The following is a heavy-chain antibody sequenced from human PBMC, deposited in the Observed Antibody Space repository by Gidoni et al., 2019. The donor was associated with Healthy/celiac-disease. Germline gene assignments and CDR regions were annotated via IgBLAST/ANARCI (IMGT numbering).Heavy chain of an antibody. J-gene: IGHJ3*02. CDR1: GYPFTSYA. V-gene: IGHV1-3*01. CDR3: ARESTVTDAFDI. CDR2: INAGNGNT. Sequence: QVHLVQSGAEVKKPGASVKVSCQASGYPFTSYAMHWVRQAPGQRLEWMGWINAGNGNTKYSQKFQGRVTITRDTSASTAYMELSSLRSEDTAVYYCARESTVTDAFDIWGQGTMVTVSS. D-gene: IGHD4-4*01.